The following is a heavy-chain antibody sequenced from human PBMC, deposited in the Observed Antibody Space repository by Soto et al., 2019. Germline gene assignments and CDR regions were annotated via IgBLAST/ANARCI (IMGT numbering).Heavy chain of an antibody. CDR1: GFTFDDYG. V-gene: IGHV3-20*01. J-gene: IGHJ2*01. CDR2: INWNGGSP. CDR3: ARTGGVGYGDYWYFDL. Sequence: EVQLVESGGGVVRPGGSLRLSCAASGFTFDDYGMSWVRQAPGKGLEWVSGINWNGGSPGYADSVKGRFTISRDNAKNALERQRNSLRAEDTALYHCARTGGVGYGDYWYFDLWGRGTLVTVSS. D-gene: IGHD4-17*01.